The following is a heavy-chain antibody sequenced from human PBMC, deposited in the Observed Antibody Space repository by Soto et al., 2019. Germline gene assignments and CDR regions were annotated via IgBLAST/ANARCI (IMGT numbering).Heavy chain of an antibody. CDR2: ISYDGSNK. Sequence: QVQLVESGGGVVQPGRSLRLSCAVSGFTFRSYGMHWVRQAPGKGLEWVAVISYDGSNKYYAASVKGRFTIYRDNSKNTLYVQMNSLRAEDTAVYYCAKGSRDGYNSNWFDPWGQGTLVTVSS. CDR1: GFTFRSYG. V-gene: IGHV3-30*18. CDR3: AKGSRDGYNSNWFDP. J-gene: IGHJ5*02. D-gene: IGHD5-12*01.